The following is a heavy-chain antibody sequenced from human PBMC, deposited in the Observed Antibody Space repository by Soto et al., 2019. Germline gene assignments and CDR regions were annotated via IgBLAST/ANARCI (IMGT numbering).Heavy chain of an antibody. CDR3: AREGGTGLFDY. V-gene: IGHV1-69*08. CDR2: IIPILGIA. Sequence: QVQLVQSGAEVKKPGSSVKVSCKASGGTFSSYTISWVRQAPGQGLEWMGRIIPILGIANYAQKFQGRVTSTADKSTSTAYMELSSLRSEDTAVYYCAREGGTGLFDYWGQGTLVTVSS. CDR1: GGTFSSYT. D-gene: IGHD1-26*01. J-gene: IGHJ4*02.